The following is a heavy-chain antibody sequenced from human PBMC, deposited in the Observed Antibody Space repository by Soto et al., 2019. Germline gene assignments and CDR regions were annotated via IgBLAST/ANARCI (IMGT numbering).Heavy chain of an antibody. D-gene: IGHD2-15*01. V-gene: IGHV3-33*01. CDR3: ARDTWVVSPITSLDH. CDR2: IWNDGNKK. CDR1: GFTFSTHG. Sequence: PGGSLRLSCAAFGFTFSTHGMHWVRQAPGKGLEWVALIWNDGNKKDYADSVKGRFTISRDNSKNIVYLRMDSLRVEDTAVYFCARDTWVVSPITSLDHWGQGDLVTVFS. J-gene: IGHJ4*02.